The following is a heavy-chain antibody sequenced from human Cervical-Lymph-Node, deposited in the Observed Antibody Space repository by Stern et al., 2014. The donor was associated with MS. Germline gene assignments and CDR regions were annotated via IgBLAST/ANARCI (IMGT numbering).Heavy chain of an antibody. CDR3: AKDRGAYSGYGLDY. CDR1: GYTFSSYA. V-gene: IGHV3-23*04. Sequence: EVQLVQSGGDLLQPGGSLRLSCAASGYTFSSYAMTWVRQAPGKGLEWVSDISGSGDSTYYADSVKGRFTISRDNSKNTLFLQMNSLRVEDTAIYYCAKDRGAYSGYGLDYWGQGTLVTVSS. J-gene: IGHJ4*02. CDR2: ISGSGDST. D-gene: IGHD5-12*01.